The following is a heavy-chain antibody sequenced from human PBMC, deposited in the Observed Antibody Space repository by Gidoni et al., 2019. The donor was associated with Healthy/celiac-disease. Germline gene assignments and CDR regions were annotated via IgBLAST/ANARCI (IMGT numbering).Heavy chain of an antibody. D-gene: IGHD3-3*01. J-gene: IGHJ3*02. V-gene: IGHV3-7*01. CDR1: GFTFGSYW. CDR3: ARGFWSGYTDAFDI. Sequence: EVQLVESGGGLVQPGGSLRLSCAASGFTFGSYWMSWVRQAPGKGLEWGANIKQDGSEKYYVDSVKGRFTISRDNAKNSLYLQMNSLRAEDTAVYYCARGFWSGYTDAFDIWGQGTMVTVSS. CDR2: IKQDGSEK.